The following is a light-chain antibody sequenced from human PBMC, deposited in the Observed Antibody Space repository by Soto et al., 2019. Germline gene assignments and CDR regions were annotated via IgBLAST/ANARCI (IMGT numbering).Light chain of an antibody. V-gene: IGKV1-5*03. J-gene: IGKJ2*01. CDR2: KAS. CDR1: QSISSW. Sequence: DIQMTQSPSTLSASVGDRVTITCRASQSISSWLAWYQQKPGTAPKLLIYKASSSQSGVPSRFSGSGSGTEFTLTISSLQPDDFATYYCQQYSSYPYTFGQGTKLEIK. CDR3: QQYSSYPYT.